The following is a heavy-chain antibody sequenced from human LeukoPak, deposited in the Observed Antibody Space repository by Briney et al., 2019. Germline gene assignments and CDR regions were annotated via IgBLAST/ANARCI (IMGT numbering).Heavy chain of an antibody. D-gene: IGHD6-19*01. CDR2: ISYDGSNK. V-gene: IGHV3-30*03. CDR3: ARDPAGIAVAGNY. CDR1: GFTFSSYG. Sequence: GGSLRLSCAASGFTFSSYGMHWVRQAPGKGLEWVAVISYDGSNKYYADSVKGRFTISRDNSKNTLYLQMNSLRAEDTAVYYCARDPAGIAVAGNYWGQGTLVTVSS. J-gene: IGHJ4*02.